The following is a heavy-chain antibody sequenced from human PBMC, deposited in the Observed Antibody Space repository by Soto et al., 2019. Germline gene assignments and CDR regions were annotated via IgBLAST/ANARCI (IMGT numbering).Heavy chain of an antibody. CDR1: GYTFTGYY. Sequence: ASVKVSCKASGYTFTGYYMHWVRQAPGQGLEWMGWINPNSGGTNYAQKFQGRVTMTRDTSISTAYMELSRLRSDDTAVYYCARGGISGYEMYYFDYWGQGTLVTVSS. D-gene: IGHD5-12*01. CDR3: ARGGISGYEMYYFDY. V-gene: IGHV1-2*02. J-gene: IGHJ4*02. CDR2: INPNSGGT.